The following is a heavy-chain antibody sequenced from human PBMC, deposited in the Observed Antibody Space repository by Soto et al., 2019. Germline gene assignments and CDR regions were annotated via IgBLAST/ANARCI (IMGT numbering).Heavy chain of an antibody. CDR1: GGSFSGYY. CDR2: INHSGST. D-gene: IGHD2-21*01. CDR3: ARDPNPIIAT. V-gene: IGHV4-34*09. J-gene: IGHJ5*02. Sequence: PSETLSLTCAVYGGSFSGYYWSWIRQPPGKGLEWIGEINHSGSTNYNPSLKSRAAISVDTSTNQFSLKLSSVTAADTAVYYCARDPNPIIATWGQGTLVTVSS.